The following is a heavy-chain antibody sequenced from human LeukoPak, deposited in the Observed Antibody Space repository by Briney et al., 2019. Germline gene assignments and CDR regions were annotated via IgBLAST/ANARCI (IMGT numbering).Heavy chain of an antibody. CDR1: GFTFSSYA. Sequence: GSPRLSCAASGFTFSSYAMHWVRQAPGKGLEWVTLFSYDGSSKYYADSVRGRFTISRDNSKNTLYLQMNSLRADDSAVYYCARGKGSESGYDYFLDYWGQGTLDTVFS. CDR2: FSYDGSSK. CDR3: ARGKGSESGYDYFLDY. V-gene: IGHV3-30-3*01. D-gene: IGHD5-12*01. J-gene: IGHJ4*02.